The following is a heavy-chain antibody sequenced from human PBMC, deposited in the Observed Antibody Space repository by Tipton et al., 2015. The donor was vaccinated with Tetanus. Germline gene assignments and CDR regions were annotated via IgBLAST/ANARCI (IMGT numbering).Heavy chain of an antibody. CDR2: LYGDGRT. CDR1: GFSVGNNY. D-gene: IGHD6-13*01. Sequence: AASGFSVGNNYMSWVRQAPGKGLEWVSGLYGDGRTYYADSVQDRFTISRDKSKNTLFLQMNSLKVEDTAVYYCARAGIDAAGPHFDHWGQGTLVTVSS. J-gene: IGHJ4*02. CDR3: ARAGIDAAGPHFDH. V-gene: IGHV3-53*01.